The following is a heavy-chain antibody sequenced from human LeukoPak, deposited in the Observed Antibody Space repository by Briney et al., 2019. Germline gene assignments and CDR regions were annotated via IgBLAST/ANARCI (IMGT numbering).Heavy chain of an antibody. Sequence: GGSLRLSCAASGNYWMHWVRQAPGEGLVWVSRINSDGSWTSYADSVKGRFTISKDNAKNTVYLQMNNLRAEDTAVYYCVSFYETYWGRGTLVTVSS. D-gene: IGHD2-2*01. V-gene: IGHV3-74*01. CDR1: GNYW. CDR3: VSFYETY. CDR2: INSDGSWT. J-gene: IGHJ4*02.